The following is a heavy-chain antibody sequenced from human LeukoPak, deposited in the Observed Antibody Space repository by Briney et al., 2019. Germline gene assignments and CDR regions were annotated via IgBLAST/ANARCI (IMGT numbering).Heavy chain of an antibody. J-gene: IGHJ6*03. D-gene: IGHD6-19*01. CDR3: ARHNLGGYSSGWYWYYYYYYMDV. CDR2: MNPNSGNT. Sequence: ASVKVSCKASGYTFTSYDINWVRQATGQGLEWMGWMNPNSGNTGYAQKFQGRVTMTRNTSISTAYMELSSLRSEDTAVYYCARHNLGGYSSGWYWYYYYYYMDVWGKGTTVTISS. CDR1: GYTFTSYD. V-gene: IGHV1-8*01.